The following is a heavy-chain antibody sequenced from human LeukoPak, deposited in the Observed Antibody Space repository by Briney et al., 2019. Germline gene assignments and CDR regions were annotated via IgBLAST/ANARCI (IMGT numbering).Heavy chain of an antibody. Sequence: GGSLRLSCAASGFTVSDNYMTWVRQAPGKGLEWVSSIYSTGATHYAESVKGRFTISRDNSKNTLYLQMNSLRAEDMAVYYCARIEWERLGRAFDIWGQGTMVTVSS. D-gene: IGHD1-26*01. J-gene: IGHJ3*02. CDR2: IYSTGAT. V-gene: IGHV3-53*01. CDR1: GFTVSDNY. CDR3: ARIEWERLGRAFDI.